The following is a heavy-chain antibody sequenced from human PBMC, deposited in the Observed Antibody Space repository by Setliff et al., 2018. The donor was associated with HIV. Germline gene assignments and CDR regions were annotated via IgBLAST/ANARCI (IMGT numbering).Heavy chain of an antibody. CDR3: ARDPPGYGDSNDY. J-gene: IGHJ4*02. V-gene: IGHV4-61*10. Sequence: SETLSLTCTVSGGSISRGSYYWSWIRQPAGKGLEWIGRIYDTGSTKYNPSLKSRLTMSLDTSKNQFSLKLRSVTAADTAVYYCARDPPGYGDSNDYWGQGTLVTVSS. CDR1: GGSISRGSYY. D-gene: IGHD4-17*01. CDR2: IYDTGST.